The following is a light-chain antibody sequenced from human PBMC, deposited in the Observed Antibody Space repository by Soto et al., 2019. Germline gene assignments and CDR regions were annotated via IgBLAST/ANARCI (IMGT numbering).Light chain of an antibody. CDR1: SSDVGGYNY. CDR2: DVS. J-gene: IGLJ2*01. V-gene: IGLV2-14*01. CDR3: SSYTSSSTVV. Sequence: QSVLTQPDSVSGSPGQSITISCTGTSSDVGGYNYVSWYQQHPGKAPKHMIYDVSNRPSGVSNRFSGSKSGNTASLTISGLQAEDEADYYCSSYTSSSTVVFGGGTKVTVL.